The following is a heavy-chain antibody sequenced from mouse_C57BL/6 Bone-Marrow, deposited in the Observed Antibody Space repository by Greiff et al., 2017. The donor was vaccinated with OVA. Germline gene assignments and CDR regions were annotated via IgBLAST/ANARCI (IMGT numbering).Heavy chain of an antibody. CDR1: GYTFTDYY. J-gene: IGHJ1*03. CDR2: INPNNGGT. D-gene: IGHD2-14*01. V-gene: IGHV1-26*01. Sequence: EVQLQQSGPELVKPGASVKISCKASGYTFTDYYMNWVKQSHGKSLEWIGDINPNNGGTSYNQKFKGKATLTVDKSSSTAYMELRSLTSEDSADYYCARRGNRYDGSYWYFDVWGTGTTVTVSS. CDR3: ARRGNRYDGSYWYFDV.